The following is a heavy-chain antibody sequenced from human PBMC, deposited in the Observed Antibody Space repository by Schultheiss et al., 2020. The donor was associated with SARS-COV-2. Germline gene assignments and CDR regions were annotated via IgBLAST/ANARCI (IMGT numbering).Heavy chain of an antibody. CDR3: ARENIVGAPYYDF. D-gene: IGHD1-26*01. Sequence: TLSLTCTVSGGSITSGGFYWSWLRQHPGKGLEWIGNIYHSGSTYSNPSLKSRVSLSVDTSKNQFSLKLTSVAAADTAVYYCARENIVGAPYYDFWGQGTLVTVSS. CDR2: IYHSGST. V-gene: IGHV4-31*03. J-gene: IGHJ4*02. CDR1: GGSITSGGFY.